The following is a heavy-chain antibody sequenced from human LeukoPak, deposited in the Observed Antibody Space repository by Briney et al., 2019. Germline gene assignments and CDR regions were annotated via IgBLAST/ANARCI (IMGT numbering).Heavy chain of an antibody. Sequence: ASVKVSCKASGYTFSHHYLYWIRQAPGQRLEYMGWISASSGSTDYAQKFQGRVTMSRGTSVSTVYMELRWLTTDDTAVYYCARAMSGDLLDFWGQGTLGTVSS. D-gene: IGHD3-10*01. V-gene: IGHV1-2*02. CDR1: GYTFSHHY. CDR2: ISASSGST. J-gene: IGHJ4*02. CDR3: ARAMSGDLLDF.